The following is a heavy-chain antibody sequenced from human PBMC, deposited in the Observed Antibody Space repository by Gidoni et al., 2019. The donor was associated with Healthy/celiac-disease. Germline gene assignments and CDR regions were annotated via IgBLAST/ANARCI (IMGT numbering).Heavy chain of an antibody. CDR3: ARDEFGDYGDPYYFDY. Sequence: EVQLVESGGGLVQPGGSLRLSCAASGFTFSSDWMSWVRQAPGKGLEWLANIKQDGSEKYYVDSVKGRFTISRDNAKNSLYLQMNSLRAEDTAVYYCARDEFGDYGDPYYFDYWGQGTLVTVSS. CDR1: GFTFSSDW. J-gene: IGHJ4*02. V-gene: IGHV3-7*03. D-gene: IGHD4-17*01. CDR2: IKQDGSEK.